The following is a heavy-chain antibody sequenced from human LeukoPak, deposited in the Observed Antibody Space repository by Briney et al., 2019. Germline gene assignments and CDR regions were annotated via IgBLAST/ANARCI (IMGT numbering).Heavy chain of an antibody. V-gene: IGHV4-59*01. CDR1: GGSISSYY. CDR2: IYYSGST. CDR3: ARDCSSTSSNGMDV. J-gene: IGHJ6*02. D-gene: IGHD2-2*01. Sequence: SETLSLTCTVSGGSISSYYWSWIRQPPGKGLEWIGYIYYSGSTNYNPSLKSRVTISVDTSKNQFSLKPSSVTAADTAVYYCARDCSSTSSNGMDVWGQGTTVTVSS.